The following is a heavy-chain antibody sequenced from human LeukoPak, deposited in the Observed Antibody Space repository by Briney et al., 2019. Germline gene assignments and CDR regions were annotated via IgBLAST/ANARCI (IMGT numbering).Heavy chain of an antibody. Sequence: PGGSLRLSCAASGFTFSIYSMNWVRQAPGKGLEWVSFISSSSSYIYYADSVKGRFTISRDNAKNSLYLQMNSLRAEDTAVYYCARHAMSPRYCSGGSCYSGESDCWGQGTLVTVSS. CDR3: ARHAMSPRYCSGGSCYSGESDC. CDR1: GFTFSIYS. J-gene: IGHJ4*02. D-gene: IGHD2-15*01. V-gene: IGHV3-21*01. CDR2: ISSSSSYI.